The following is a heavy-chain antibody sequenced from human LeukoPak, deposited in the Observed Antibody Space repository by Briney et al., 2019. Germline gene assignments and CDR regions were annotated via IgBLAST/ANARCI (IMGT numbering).Heavy chain of an antibody. CDR3: TRHGDGYSTWFDP. D-gene: IGHD5-24*01. CDR1: GFTFSGSA. CDR2: VRSKGNNFAT. J-gene: IGHJ5*02. Sequence: GGSLRLSCAAPGFTFSGSALHWVRQASGQGLEWVGRVRSKGNNFATPYAASVKGRFTISRDDSQNTAYLQMDSLKTEDTAVYYCTRHGDGYSTWFDPWGQGTLVIVSS. V-gene: IGHV3-73*01.